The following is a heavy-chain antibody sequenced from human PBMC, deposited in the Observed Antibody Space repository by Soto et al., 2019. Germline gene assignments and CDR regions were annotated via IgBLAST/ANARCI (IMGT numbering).Heavy chain of an antibody. CDR2: ISAYNGNT. V-gene: IGHV1-18*01. CDR1: GYTFTSYG. J-gene: IGHJ6*02. CDR3: XXXXXXXXXXGMDV. Sequence: QVQLVQSGAEVKKPGASVKVSCKASGYTFTSYGISWVRQAPGQGLEWMGWISAYNGNTNYAQKLQGRVTMTTDTXXXXXXXXXXXXXXXXXXXXXXXXXXXXXXXXGMDVWGQGTTVTVSS.